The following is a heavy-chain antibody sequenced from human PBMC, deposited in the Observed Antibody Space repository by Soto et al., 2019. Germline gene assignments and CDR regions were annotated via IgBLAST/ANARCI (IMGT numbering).Heavy chain of an antibody. J-gene: IGHJ5*02. V-gene: IGHV4-39*01. CDR3: ATHPESLLWFGELLDRPSWFDP. CDR1: GGSISSSSYY. D-gene: IGHD3-10*01. Sequence: SETLSLTCTVSGGSISSSSYYWGWIRQPPGKGLEWIGSIYYSGSTYYNPSLKSRVTISVDTSKNQFSLKLSSVTAADTAVYYCATHPESLLWFGELLDRPSWFDPWGQGTLVTVSS. CDR2: IYYSGST.